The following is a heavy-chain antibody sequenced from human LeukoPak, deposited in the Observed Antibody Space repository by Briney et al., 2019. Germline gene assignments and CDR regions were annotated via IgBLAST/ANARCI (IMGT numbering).Heavy chain of an antibody. CDR2: ISGSGSRT. D-gene: IGHD5-24*01. CDR1: GFTFSSYA. CDR3: AKRDGYNSNPLKD. V-gene: IGHV3-23*01. Sequence: GGSLRLSCAASGFTFSSYAMSWVRDAPGKGLEWVSAISGSGSRTYYADSVKGRFTISRDNSKNTLYLQMNSLRAEDTALYYCAKRDGYNSNPLKDWGQGTLVTVSS. J-gene: IGHJ4*02.